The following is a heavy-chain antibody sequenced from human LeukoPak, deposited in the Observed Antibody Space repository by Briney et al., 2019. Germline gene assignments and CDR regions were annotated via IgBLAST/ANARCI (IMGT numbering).Heavy chain of an antibody. CDR2: ISAYNGNT. CDR3: AKDEGFYDSSGYYKY. Sequence: ASVKVSCKASGYTFTSYGISWVRQAPGQGLEWMGWISAYNGNTNYAQKLQGRVTMTRDTSTSTVYMELSSLRSEDTAVYYCAKDEGFYDSSGYYKYWGQGTLVTVSS. J-gene: IGHJ4*02. CDR1: GYTFTSYG. D-gene: IGHD3-22*01. V-gene: IGHV1-18*01.